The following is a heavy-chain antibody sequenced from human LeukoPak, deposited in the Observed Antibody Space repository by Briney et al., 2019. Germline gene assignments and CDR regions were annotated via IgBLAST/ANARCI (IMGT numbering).Heavy chain of an antibody. D-gene: IGHD3-16*01. J-gene: IGHJ6*03. CDR1: GGSISSYY. V-gene: IGHV4-4*07. CDR2: IYTSGST. CDR3: ARDLGNYYYYYMDV. Sequence: PSETLSLTCTVSGGSISSYYWSRIRQPAGKGLEWIGRIYTSGSTNYNPSLKSRVTMSVDTSKNQFSLKLSSVTAADTAVYYCARDLGNYYYYYMDVWGKGTTVTVSS.